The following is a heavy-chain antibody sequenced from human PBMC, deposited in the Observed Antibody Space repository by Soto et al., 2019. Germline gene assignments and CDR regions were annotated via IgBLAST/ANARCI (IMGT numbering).Heavy chain of an antibody. D-gene: IGHD3-16*01. CDR2: ISNDGSAD. CDR1: GFTFNNYG. CDR3: ANQERGSYFGY. V-gene: IGHV3-30*18. Sequence: QAQLVESGGSVVQPGRSLRLSCAASGFTFNNYGIHWVRQAQGKGLEWVAAISNDGSADYYADSVKGRFTISRDNPKNTVYLQMNNLKSEVTAVYSCANQERGSYFGYWGQGTLVTVSS. J-gene: IGHJ4*02.